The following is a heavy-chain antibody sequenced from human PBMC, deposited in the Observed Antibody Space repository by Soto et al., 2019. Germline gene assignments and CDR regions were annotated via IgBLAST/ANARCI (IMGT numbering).Heavy chain of an antibody. CDR2: ISYDGSNK. Sequence: QVQLVESGGGVVQPGRSLRLSCAASGFTFSSYALHWVRQAPGKGLEWVTVISYDGSNKYYADSVKGRFTISRDNSKNVLYLQMNSLRPEDTAVYYCAREEHGYKPTYYFDYWGQGTLVTVSS. D-gene: IGHD5-12*01. V-gene: IGHV3-30-3*01. CDR1: GFTFSSYA. J-gene: IGHJ4*02. CDR3: AREEHGYKPTYYFDY.